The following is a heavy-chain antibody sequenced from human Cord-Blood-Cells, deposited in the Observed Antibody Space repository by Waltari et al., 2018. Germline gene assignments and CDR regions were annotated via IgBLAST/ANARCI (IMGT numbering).Heavy chain of an antibody. CDR2: IYSGGST. J-gene: IGHJ6*02. CDR3: ARSYSNYYYYGMDV. V-gene: IGHV3-53*01. CDR1: GFTVSSNY. Sequence: EVQLVESGGGLIQPGGSLRLSCAASGFTVSSNYMSGVRQAPGKGLEWVSVIYSGGSTYYADSVKGRFTISRDNSKNTLYLQMNSLRAEDTAVYYCARSYSNYYYYGMDVWGQGTTVTVSS. D-gene: IGHD4-4*01.